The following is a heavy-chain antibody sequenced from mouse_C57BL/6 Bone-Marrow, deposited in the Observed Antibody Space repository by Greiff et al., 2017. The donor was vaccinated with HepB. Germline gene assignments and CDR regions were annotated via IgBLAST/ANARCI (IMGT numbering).Heavy chain of an antibody. J-gene: IGHJ3*01. CDR1: GFTFSSYA. CDR3: ARDVDYYGPAWFAY. V-gene: IGHV5-4*01. Sequence: EVKLMESGGGLVKPGGSLKLSCAASGFTFSSYAMSWVRQTPEKRLEWVATISDGGSYTYYPDNVKGRFTLSRDNAKNNLYLQMSHLKSEDTAMYYCARDVDYYGPAWFAYWGQGTLVTVSA. CDR2: ISDGGSYT. D-gene: IGHD1-1*01.